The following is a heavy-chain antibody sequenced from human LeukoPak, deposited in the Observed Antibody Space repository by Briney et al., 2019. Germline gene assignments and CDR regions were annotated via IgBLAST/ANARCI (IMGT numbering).Heavy chain of an antibody. J-gene: IGHJ4*02. Sequence: SETLSLTCTVSGGSISTYYWSCIRQPPGKGLEWIGYIYYSGSTNYNPSLKSRVTISIDTSKNQFSLILSSVTAADTAVYYCARSERYSSGWYFYFDYWGQGTLVTVSS. CDR3: ARSERYSSGWYFYFDY. CDR2: IYYSGST. V-gene: IGHV4-59*01. D-gene: IGHD6-19*01. CDR1: GGSISTYY.